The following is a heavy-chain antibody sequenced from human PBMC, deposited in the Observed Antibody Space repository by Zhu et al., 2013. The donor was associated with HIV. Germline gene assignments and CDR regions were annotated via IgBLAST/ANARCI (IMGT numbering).Heavy chain of an antibody. V-gene: IGHV1-24*01. CDR1: GYTLTELS. Sequence: QVQLVQSGAEVKKPGASVKVSCKVSGYTLTELSMHWVRQAPGKGLEWMGGFDPEDGETIYAQKFQGRVTMTEDTSTDTAYMELSSLRSEDTAVYYCATVTCSSTSCYKLDWFDPWGQGTLVTVSS. D-gene: IGHD2-2*02. J-gene: IGHJ5*02. CDR3: ATVTCSSTSCYKLDWFDP. CDR2: FDPEDGET.